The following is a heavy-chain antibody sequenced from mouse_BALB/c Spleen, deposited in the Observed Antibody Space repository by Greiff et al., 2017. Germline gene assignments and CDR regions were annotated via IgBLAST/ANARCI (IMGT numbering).Heavy chain of an antibody. CDR2: INSDGGST. J-gene: IGHJ2*01. D-gene: IGHD2-1*01. CDR1: EYEFPSHD. CDR3: ARQGGNYAFGY. Sequence: EVKVEESGGGLVQPGESLKLSCESNEYEFPSHDMSWVRKTPEKRLELVAAINSDGGSTYYPDTMERRFIISRDNTKKTLYLQMSSLRSEDTALYYCARQGGNYAFGYWGQGTTLTVSS. V-gene: IGHV5-2*03.